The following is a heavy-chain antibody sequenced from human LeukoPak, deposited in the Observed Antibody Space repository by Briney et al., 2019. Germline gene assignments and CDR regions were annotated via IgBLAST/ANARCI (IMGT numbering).Heavy chain of an antibody. D-gene: IGHD1-26*01. CDR3: ASGSYYEGFYFAS. CDR2: LSSNGSST. CDR1: GFTLSSYW. Sequence: GGSLRLSCAASGFTLSSYWMHWVRQAPGKGLVWVSRLSSNGSSTSYADSVKGRFTISRDNAKNTLYLQMNSLRAEDTAVYYCASGSYYEGFYFASWGQGTLVTVSS. J-gene: IGHJ4*02. V-gene: IGHV3-74*01.